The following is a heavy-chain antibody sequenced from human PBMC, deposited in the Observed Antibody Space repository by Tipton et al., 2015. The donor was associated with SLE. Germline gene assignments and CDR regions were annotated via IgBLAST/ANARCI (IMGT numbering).Heavy chain of an antibody. CDR2: INHRGLT. CDR1: VGTFNDYD. J-gene: IGHJ4*02. D-gene: IGHD5-18*01. V-gene: IGHV4-34*10. CDR3: ARTLGYKYFFDH. Sequence: TLSLTCLVSVGTFNDYDWAWVRQPPGKGLEWIGQINHRGLTKYSQSLKGRVTLSVDTSKNQFSLKLTSVTAADTAVFYCARTLGYKYFFDHWGQGTLVPVSS.